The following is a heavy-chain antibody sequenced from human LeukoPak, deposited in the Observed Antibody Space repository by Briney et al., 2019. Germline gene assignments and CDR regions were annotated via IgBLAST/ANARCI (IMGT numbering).Heavy chain of an antibody. CDR1: GGSISSTSYY. J-gene: IGHJ5*02. V-gene: IGHV4-39*01. D-gene: IGHD2-21*02. CDR3: ARRLVVTAQYNWFDP. Sequence: SETLSLTCTVSGGSISSTSYYWGWIRQPPGKGLEWIGSIYYSGSTYYNPSLKSRVTISVDTTKNQFSLKLSSVTAADTAVYYCARRLVVTAQYNWFDPWGQGTLVTVSS. CDR2: IYYSGST.